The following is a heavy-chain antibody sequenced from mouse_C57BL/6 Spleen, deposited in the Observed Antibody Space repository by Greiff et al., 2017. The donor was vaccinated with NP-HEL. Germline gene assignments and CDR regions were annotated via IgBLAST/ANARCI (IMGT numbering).Heavy chain of an antibody. D-gene: IGHD2-4*01. CDR3: ARGPYDYDEAWFAY. Sequence: VQLQQSGPELVKPGASVKISCKASGYAFSSPWMNWVKQRPGKGLEWIGRIYPGDGDTNYNGKFKGKATLTADKSSSTSYMQLSSLTSEDSAVYVYARGPYDYDEAWFAYWGQGTLVTVSA. CDR1: GYAFSSPW. CDR2: IYPGDGDT. V-gene: IGHV1-82*01. J-gene: IGHJ3*01.